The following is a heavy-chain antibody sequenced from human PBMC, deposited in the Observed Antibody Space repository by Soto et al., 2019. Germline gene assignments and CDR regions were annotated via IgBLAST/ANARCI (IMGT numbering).Heavy chain of an antibody. CDR2: LSTTVGTT. D-gene: IGHD3-16*01. J-gene: IGHJ4*02. Sequence: GGSLRLSCAASGFMFTNYAMNWVRQAPGKGLEWVSTLSTTVGTTYYADSVEGRFTISRDNSKNTLSLQMSSLRADDTAVYYCAKEYGGGTRMITSYFDNWGRGTLVTVSS. CDR3: AKEYGGGTRMITSYFDN. V-gene: IGHV3-23*01. CDR1: GFMFTNYA.